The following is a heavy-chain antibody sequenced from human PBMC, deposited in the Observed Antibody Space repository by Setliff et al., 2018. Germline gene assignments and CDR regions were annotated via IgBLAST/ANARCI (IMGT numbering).Heavy chain of an antibody. V-gene: IGHV1-18*01. Sequence: ASVKVSCKASGYTFTSYGISWVRQAPGQGLEWMGWISAGNGNTKYSQKFQGRVTITRDTSASTAYMELSSLRSEDTAVYYCAREASGTVVTYYFDYWGQGTLVTVSS. CDR3: AREASGTVVTYYFDY. CDR2: ISAGNGNT. D-gene: IGHD2-21*02. J-gene: IGHJ4*02. CDR1: GYTFTSYG.